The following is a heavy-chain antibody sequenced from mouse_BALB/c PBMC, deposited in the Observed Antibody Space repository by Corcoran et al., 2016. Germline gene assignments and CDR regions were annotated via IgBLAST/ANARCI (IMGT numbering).Heavy chain of an antibody. CDR3: GRSREGNYVVY. CDR2: IDPANGNT. CDR1: GFNIKDTY. J-gene: IGHJ2*01. Sequence: EVQLQQSGAELVKPGASVKLSCTASGFNIKDTYMHWVKQRPEQSLEWIGRIDPANGNTKYDPKFQGKSTMTADTSSNTVYLQLSSLTSEATAVYYCGRSREGNYVVYWGQGTTLPVSS. D-gene: IGHD2-1*01. V-gene: IGHV14-3*02.